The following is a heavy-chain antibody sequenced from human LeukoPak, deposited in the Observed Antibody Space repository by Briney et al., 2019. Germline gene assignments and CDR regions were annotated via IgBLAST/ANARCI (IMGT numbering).Heavy chain of an antibody. V-gene: IGHV3-48*04. Sequence: GGSLRLSCAASGFTFSSYSMNWVRQAPGKGLEWVSYISSSGSTIYYADSVKGRFTISRDNAKNSLYLQMNSLRAEDTAVYYCARDETSYYDSSGYHDYWGQGTLVTVSS. J-gene: IGHJ4*02. CDR3: ARDETSYYDSSGYHDY. CDR2: ISSSGSTI. CDR1: GFTFSSYS. D-gene: IGHD3-22*01.